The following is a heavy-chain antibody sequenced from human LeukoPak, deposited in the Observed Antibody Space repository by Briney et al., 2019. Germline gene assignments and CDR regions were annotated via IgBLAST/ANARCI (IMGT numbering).Heavy chain of an antibody. CDR2: IIPIFGTA. Sequence: ASVKVSCKASGGTFSIYAISWVRQAPGQGLEWMGGIIPIFGTANYAQKFQGRVTITADESTSTAYMELSSLRSEDTAVYYCARVGASSGYYPIWGQGTLVTVSS. CDR1: GGTFSIYA. J-gene: IGHJ4*02. D-gene: IGHD3-22*01. CDR3: ARVGASSGYYPI. V-gene: IGHV1-69*13.